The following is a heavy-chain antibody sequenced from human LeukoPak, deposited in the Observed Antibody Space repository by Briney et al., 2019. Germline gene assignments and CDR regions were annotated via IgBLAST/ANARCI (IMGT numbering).Heavy chain of an antibody. CDR1: GFTFSSYE. CDR3: ARDQNILTGYYLFDY. Sequence: PGGSLRLSCAASGFTFSSYEMHWVRQAPGKGLEWVGVIWSDGSNDYYADSVRGRFTISRDNSKNTLDLHMNSLRAEDTAVYYCARDQNILTGYYLFDYWGQGTLVTVSS. J-gene: IGHJ4*02. D-gene: IGHD3-9*01. CDR2: IWSDGSND. V-gene: IGHV3-33*08.